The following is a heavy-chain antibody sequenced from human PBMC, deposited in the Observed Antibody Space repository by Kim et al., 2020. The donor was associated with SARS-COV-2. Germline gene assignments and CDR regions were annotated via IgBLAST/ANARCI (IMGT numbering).Heavy chain of an antibody. CDR1: GFTFSSYA. D-gene: IGHD3-10*01. V-gene: IGHV3-30*04. J-gene: IGHJ4*02. Sequence: GGSLRLSCAASGFTFSSYAMHWVRQAPGKGLEWVAVISYDGSNKYYADSVKGRFTISRDNSKNTLYLQMNSLRAEDTAVYYCASLGSGSYLGPFDYWGQG. CDR2: ISYDGSNK. CDR3: ASLGSGSYLGPFDY.